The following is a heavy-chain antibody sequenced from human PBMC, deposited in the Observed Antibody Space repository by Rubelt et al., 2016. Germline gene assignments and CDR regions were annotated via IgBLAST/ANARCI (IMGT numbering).Heavy chain of an antibody. D-gene: IGHD4-17*01. CDR2: ISRSSRDI. CDR1: GFSFNTYY. V-gene: IGHV3-21*01. CDR3: ARNIYGDGDTDALDI. Sequence: EVQLVESGGGLVKPGGSLRLSCAASGFSFNTYYMNWVRQAPGRGLEGVSFISRSSRDIRYADSVKGRFTISRDNAKSSLYLQMNSLRTEDTAVYYCARNIYGDGDTDALDIWGQGTMVTVSS. J-gene: IGHJ3*02.